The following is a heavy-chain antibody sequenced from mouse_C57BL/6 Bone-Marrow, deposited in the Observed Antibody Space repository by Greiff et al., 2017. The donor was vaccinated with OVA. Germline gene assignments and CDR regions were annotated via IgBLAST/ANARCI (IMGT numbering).Heavy chain of an antibody. CDR3: ASVDSNWYFEF. J-gene: IGHJ1*03. CDR1: GYTFTSYW. CDR2: IDPSDSDT. D-gene: IGHD2-5*01. V-gene: IGHV1-69*01. Sequence: QVQLQQPGAELVMPGASVKLSCKASGYTFTSYWMHWVKQRPGQGLEWIGEIDPSDSDTNYNQKFKGKATLTVDKSSSTAYMQLSSLTSEDSAVDYCASVDSNWYFEFGGRGTTVTVSS.